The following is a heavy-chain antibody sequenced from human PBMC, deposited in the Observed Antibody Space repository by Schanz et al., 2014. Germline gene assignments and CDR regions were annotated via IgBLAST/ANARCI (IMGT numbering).Heavy chain of an antibody. J-gene: IGHJ4*02. CDR2: MNPNSGNP. CDR3: ARGRTFDY. V-gene: IGHV1-8*02. Sequence: QVQLVQSGAEVKKPGASVKVSCKASGYTFTSYSIHWVRQAPGQDLEWMGWMNPNSGNPGFAQKFRGRVTMTRNTSMSTAYIELHILTSEDTAVYYCARGRTFDYWGQGTLVTVSS. CDR1: GYTFTSYS.